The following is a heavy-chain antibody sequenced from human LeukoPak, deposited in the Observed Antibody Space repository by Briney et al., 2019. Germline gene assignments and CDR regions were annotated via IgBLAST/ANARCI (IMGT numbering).Heavy chain of an antibody. CDR1: GGSISSHY. CDR3: ARGTITIFGVVQNWFDP. J-gene: IGHJ5*02. D-gene: IGHD3-3*01. V-gene: IGHV4-59*11. Sequence: PSETLSLTCTVSGGSISSHYWSWIRQPPGKGLEWIGYIYYSGSTNYNPSLKSRVTISVDTSKTQCSLKLSSVTAADTAVYYCARGTITIFGVVQNWFDPWGQGTLVTVSS. CDR2: IYYSGST.